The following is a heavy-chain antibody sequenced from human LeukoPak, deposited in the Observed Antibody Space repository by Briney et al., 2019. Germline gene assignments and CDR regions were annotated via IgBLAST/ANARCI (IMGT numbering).Heavy chain of an antibody. V-gene: IGHV3-7*01. CDR1: GFIFSSYW. CDR3: ARRAGYCSSTSCPGNAFDI. Sequence: GGSLRLSCVASGFIFSSYWMSWVRQAPGKGLEGVANIKQDGNEKYYVDSVKGRFTISRDNAKNSLYLQMNSLRAEDTAVYYCARRAGYCSSTSCPGNAFDIWGQGTMVTVSS. D-gene: IGHD2-2*01. CDR2: IKQDGNEK. J-gene: IGHJ3*02.